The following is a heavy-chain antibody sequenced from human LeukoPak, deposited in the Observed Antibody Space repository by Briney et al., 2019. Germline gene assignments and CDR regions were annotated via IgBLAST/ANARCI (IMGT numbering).Heavy chain of an antibody. D-gene: IGHD3-22*01. CDR2: VHTDGST. Sequence: TPSETLSLTCTVSGGSISSGRYYWTWIRQPAGTGLEWIGRVHTDGSTKYNPSLKSRVTIAFDTSGNQFSLKLTSVTAADTAVYYCARGTTYDSATTDYYFNYWGQGTLVTVSS. CDR1: GGSISSGRYY. J-gene: IGHJ4*02. V-gene: IGHV4-61*02. CDR3: ARGTTYDSATTDYYFNY.